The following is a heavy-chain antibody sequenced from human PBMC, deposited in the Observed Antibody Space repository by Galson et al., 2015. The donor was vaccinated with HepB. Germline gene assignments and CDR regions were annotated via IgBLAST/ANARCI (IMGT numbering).Heavy chain of an antibody. Sequence: SLRLSCAGSGSTFSSYGLHWVRQAPGKGLEWVAVISHDGSTKYHADSVKGRFTISRDNSKNTLYLQMNSLRPEDTAMYYCAKLPYGDPRLTGFDLWGQGTMVTVSS. J-gene: IGHJ3*01. CDR1: GSTFSSYG. CDR3: AKLPYGDPRLTGFDL. V-gene: IGHV3-30*18. CDR2: ISHDGSTK. D-gene: IGHD4-17*01.